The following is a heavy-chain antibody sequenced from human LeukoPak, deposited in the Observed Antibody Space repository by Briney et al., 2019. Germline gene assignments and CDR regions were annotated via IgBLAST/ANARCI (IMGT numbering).Heavy chain of an antibody. CDR3: ARMGGYSGYATH. V-gene: IGHV4-59*08. J-gene: IGHJ4*02. D-gene: IGHD5-12*01. CDR1: DGSISTDY. Sequence: SETLSLTSTVSDGSISTDYWSWIPQPPGKGLEWSGYIHYSGTTNYNPSLKSRVTISLDTSKNQFSLNLSSVTAADTAVYYCARMGGYSGYATHWGQGTLVTVSS. CDR2: IHYSGTT.